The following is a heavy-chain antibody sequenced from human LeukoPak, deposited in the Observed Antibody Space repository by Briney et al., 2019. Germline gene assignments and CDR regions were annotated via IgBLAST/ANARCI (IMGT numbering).Heavy chain of an antibody. CDR2: IYYSGNT. J-gene: IGHJ4*02. Sequence: SSETLSLTCTVSGGSISSSNYYWGWIRQPPGKGLEWIGSIYYSGNTYYNTSLKSRVTISLDASKNQFSLKLSSVTAADTAVYYCAAAPRALFLITFGGVIPEYWGQGTLVTVSS. V-gene: IGHV4-39*07. D-gene: IGHD3-16*02. CDR1: GGSISSSNYY. CDR3: AAAPRALFLITFGGVIPEY.